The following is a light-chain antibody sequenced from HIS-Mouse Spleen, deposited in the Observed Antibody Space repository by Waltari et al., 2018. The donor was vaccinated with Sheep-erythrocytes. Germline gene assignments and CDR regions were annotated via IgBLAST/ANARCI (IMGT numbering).Light chain of an antibody. CDR3: QAWDSSTVV. V-gene: IGLV3-1*01. J-gene: IGLJ2*01. CDR2: QDS. CDR1: KLGDKY. Sequence: YELTQPPSVSVSPGQTASITCSGDKLGDKYACWYQQKPGQSPVLVIYQDSKRPSGIPERFSGSNSGNTANLTISGTQAMDEADYYCQAWDSSTVVFGGGTK.